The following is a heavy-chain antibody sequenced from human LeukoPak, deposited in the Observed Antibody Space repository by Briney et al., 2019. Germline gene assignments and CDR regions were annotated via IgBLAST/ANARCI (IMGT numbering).Heavy chain of an antibody. CDR1: GFIFSDYG. CDR3: AKHYYGSGSQKYYFDY. V-gene: IGHV3-30*02. CDR2: VQNDGSDK. D-gene: IGHD3-10*01. Sequence: GGSLRLSCAASGFIFSDYGMHWVRQAPGKGLEWVTLVQNDGSDKYYADSVKGRFTISRDNSKNTLYLQMNSLRPEDTAVYYCAKHYYGSGSQKYYFDYWGQGTLVTVSS. J-gene: IGHJ4*02.